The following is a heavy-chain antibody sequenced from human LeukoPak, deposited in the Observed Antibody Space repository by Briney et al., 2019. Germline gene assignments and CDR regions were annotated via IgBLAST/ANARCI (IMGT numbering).Heavy chain of an antibody. J-gene: IGHJ4*02. D-gene: IGHD7-27*01. Sequence: SETLSLTCTVSGGSISSYYWSWIRQPPGKGLEWIGYIYYTETSYNPSLKSRVTISADTSKNQFSLKLYSVTAADTAVYYCATRKLGNDYWGQGTLVTVSS. CDR1: GGSISSYY. CDR2: IYYTET. CDR3: ATRKLGNDY. V-gene: IGHV4-59*01.